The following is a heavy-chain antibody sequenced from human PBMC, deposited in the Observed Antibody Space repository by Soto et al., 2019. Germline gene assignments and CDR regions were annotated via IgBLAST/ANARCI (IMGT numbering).Heavy chain of an antibody. D-gene: IGHD3-22*01. CDR1: GGSISTYY. J-gene: IGHJ5*02. Sequence: PSETLSLTCTVSGGSISTYYWSWIRQPLGKGLEWIGYIDCSGGTXXXPSLKSRAXTSLDAPNNQFXLNLPXFTAAGTAVYYCARLGGYYQALDTWGQGALVTVSS. CDR3: ARLGGYYQALDT. V-gene: IGHV4-59*08. CDR2: IDCSGGT.